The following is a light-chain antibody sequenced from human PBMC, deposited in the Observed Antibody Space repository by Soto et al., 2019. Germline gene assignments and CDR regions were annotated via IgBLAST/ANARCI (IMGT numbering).Light chain of an antibody. V-gene: IGKV3-15*01. CDR1: QSLSDN. Sequence: LLMTQSPDTLAVSPGETVTLSCRASQSLSDNLAWYQQKTGQPPRLLIFRASTRASGIPARFSGGGSGTDFTLTVSSLEPEDFAVYYCHQRSNWPLTFGGGTKVDIK. CDR3: HQRSNWPLT. CDR2: RAS. J-gene: IGKJ4*01.